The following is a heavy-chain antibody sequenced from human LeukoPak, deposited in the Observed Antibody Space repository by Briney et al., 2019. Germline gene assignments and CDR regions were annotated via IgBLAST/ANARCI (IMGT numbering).Heavy chain of an antibody. V-gene: IGHV3-11*04. Sequence: PGGSLRLSCAASGFTFSDYYMSWIRQAPGKGLEWVSYVSSSGSTIYYADSVKGRFTISRGNAKNSLYLQMNSLRAEDTAVYYCAKDRCSNGIGCLYYYMDVWGKGSTVTIYS. J-gene: IGHJ6*03. CDR1: GFTFSDYY. D-gene: IGHD2-8*01. CDR2: VSSSGSTI. CDR3: AKDRCSNGIGCLYYYMDV.